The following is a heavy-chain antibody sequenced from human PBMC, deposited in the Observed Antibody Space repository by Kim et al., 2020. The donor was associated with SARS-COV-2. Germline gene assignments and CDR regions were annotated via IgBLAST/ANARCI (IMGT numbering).Heavy chain of an antibody. Sequence: GRVTMTRDTSTSTVYMELSSLRSEDTAVYYCARDFRPDILTGYYHSYFDYWGQGTLVTVSS. CDR3: ARDFRPDILTGYYHSYFDY. J-gene: IGHJ4*02. V-gene: IGHV1-46*01. D-gene: IGHD3-9*01.